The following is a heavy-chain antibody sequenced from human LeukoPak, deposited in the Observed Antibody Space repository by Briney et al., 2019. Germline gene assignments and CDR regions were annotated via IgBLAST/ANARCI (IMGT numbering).Heavy chain of an antibody. CDR3: AKDLFLYGSSGYPRCPDY. CDR2: ISYDGSKK. Sequence: PGGSLRLSCAASGFTFSSYGIHWVRQAPGKGLEWVAVISYDGSKKDYADSVKGRFSISRDDSKNTVYLQMNSLITEDTAVYYCAKDLFLYGSSGYPRCPDYWGQGTLVTGSP. V-gene: IGHV3-30*18. J-gene: IGHJ4*02. D-gene: IGHD3-22*01. CDR1: GFTFSSYG.